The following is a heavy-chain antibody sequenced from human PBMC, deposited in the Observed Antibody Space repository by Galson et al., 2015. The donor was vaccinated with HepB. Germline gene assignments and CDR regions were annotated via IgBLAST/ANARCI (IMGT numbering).Heavy chain of an antibody. CDR1: GGTFSSYA. Sequence: VKVSCKASGGTFSSYAISWVRQAPGQGLEWMGGIIPILGIANYAQKFQGRVTITADKSTSTAYMELSSLRSEDTAVYYCARGDYGDQHGPYYYYYMDVRGKGTTVTVSS. V-gene: IGHV1-69*10. CDR2: IIPILGIA. CDR3: ARGDYGDQHGPYYYYYMDV. J-gene: IGHJ6*03. D-gene: IGHD4-17*01.